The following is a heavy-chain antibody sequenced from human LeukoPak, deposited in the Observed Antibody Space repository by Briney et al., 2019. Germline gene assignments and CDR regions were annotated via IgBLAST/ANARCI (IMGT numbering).Heavy chain of an antibody. Sequence: QAGGSLRLSCAASGFTFSSYAMSWVRQAPGKGLEWVSAISGSGGSTYYADSVKGRFTISRDNSKNTLYLQMNSLRAEDTAVYYCAKDQDIVVVVAATAGVFDYWGQGTLVTVSS. D-gene: IGHD2-15*01. CDR3: AKDQDIVVVVAATAGVFDY. V-gene: IGHV3-23*01. CDR1: GFTFSSYA. J-gene: IGHJ4*02. CDR2: ISGSGGST.